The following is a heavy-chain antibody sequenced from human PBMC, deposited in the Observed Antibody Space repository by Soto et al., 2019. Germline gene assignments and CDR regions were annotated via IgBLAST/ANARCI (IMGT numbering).Heavy chain of an antibody. CDR1: GYTFTSYA. J-gene: IGHJ4*02. CDR2: INAGNGNT. D-gene: IGHD3-22*01. CDR3: ARSLPTYYYDSSGYYPPDY. Sequence: ASVKVSCKASGYTFTSYAMHWVRQAPGQRLEWMGWINAGNGNTKYSQKFQGRVTITRDTSASTAYMELSSLRSEDTAVYYCARSLPTYYYDSSGYYPPDYWGQGTLVTVSS. V-gene: IGHV1-3*01.